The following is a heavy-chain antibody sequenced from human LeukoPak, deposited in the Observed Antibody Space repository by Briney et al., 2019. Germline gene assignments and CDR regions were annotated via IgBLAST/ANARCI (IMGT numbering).Heavy chain of an antibody. Sequence: SETLSLTCTVSGGSITNYYWSWIRQPPGKGLEWIGYIHYSGSTKYKSSLKSRVNISVDTSKNQLSLKLSSVTAADTAVYYCARADPIYSSSWYGFDPWGQGTLVTVSS. CDR2: IHYSGST. CDR1: GGSITNYY. D-gene: IGHD6-13*01. CDR3: ARADPIYSSSWYGFDP. V-gene: IGHV4-59*12. J-gene: IGHJ5*02.